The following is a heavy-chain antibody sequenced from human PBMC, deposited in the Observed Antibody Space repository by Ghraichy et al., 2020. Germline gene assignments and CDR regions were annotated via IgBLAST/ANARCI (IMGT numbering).Heavy chain of an antibody. V-gene: IGHV4-30-4*01. D-gene: IGHD3-16*01. Sequence: SQTLSLTCTVSGGSISSGDYYWSWIRQPPGKGLEWIGYIYYSGSTYYNPSLKSRVTISVDTSKNQFSLKLSSVTAADTAVYYCARDFGESTPGAAFDYWGQGTLVTVSS. CDR1: GGSISSGDYY. CDR3: ARDFGESTPGAAFDY. J-gene: IGHJ4*02. CDR2: IYYSGST.